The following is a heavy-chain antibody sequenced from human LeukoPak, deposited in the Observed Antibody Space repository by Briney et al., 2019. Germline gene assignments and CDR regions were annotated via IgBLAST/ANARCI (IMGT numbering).Heavy chain of an antibody. Sequence: PGGSLRLPCVASGFSFRNYAMSWVRQAPGKGLEWVSGITETAGTTAYADSVKGRFTISRDNPKSTLYLQMTSLRAEDTAVYYCAKGPTGGCSGATCYIMDVWGRGTTVTVSS. D-gene: IGHD2-2*02. V-gene: IGHV3-23*01. J-gene: IGHJ6*04. CDR3: AKGPTGGCSGATCYIMDV. CDR2: ITETAGTT. CDR1: GFSFRNYA.